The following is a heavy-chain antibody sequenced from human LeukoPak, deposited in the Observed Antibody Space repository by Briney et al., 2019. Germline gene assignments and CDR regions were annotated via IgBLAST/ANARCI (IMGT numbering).Heavy chain of an antibody. CDR2: MNPNSGDT. CDR3: ARGRPITIFGVVTNDAFDI. J-gene: IGHJ3*02. V-gene: IGHV1-8*03. Sequence: ASVKVSCKASGYTFTSYDINWVRQATGQGLEWMGWMNPNSGDTGYAQKFQGRVTITRNTSINTAYMELSSLRSEDTAVYYCARGRPITIFGVVTNDAFDIWGQGTMVTVSS. CDR1: GYTFTSYD. D-gene: IGHD3-3*01.